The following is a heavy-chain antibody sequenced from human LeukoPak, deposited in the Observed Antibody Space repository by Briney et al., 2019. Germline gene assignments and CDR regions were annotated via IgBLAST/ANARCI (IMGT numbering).Heavy chain of an antibody. J-gene: IGHJ4*02. CDR1: GFTFSSYG. CDR3: AKREGGSGSYYPALDY. V-gene: IGHV3-30*02. CDR2: IRYDGSNK. Sequence: PGGSLRLSCAASGFTFSSYGMHWVRQAPGKGLEWVAFIRYDGSNKYYADSVKGRFTISRDNSKNTLYLQMNSLRAEDTAVYYCAKREGGSGSYYPALDYWGQGTLVTVSS. D-gene: IGHD3-10*01.